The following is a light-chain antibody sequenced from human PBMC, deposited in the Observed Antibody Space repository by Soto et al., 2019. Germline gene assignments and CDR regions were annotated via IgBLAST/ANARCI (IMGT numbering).Light chain of an antibody. CDR3: QQRSNWPPIT. CDR2: DTS. Sequence: EIVMTQPPATLSVSPGERATLSCRASQSVSILLAWYQQKPGQAPRLLIFDTSNRATGIPARFSGSGSGTDFTLTISSLEPEDFAVYYCQQRSNWPPITFGQGTRLEI. CDR1: QSVSIL. V-gene: IGKV3-11*01. J-gene: IGKJ5*01.